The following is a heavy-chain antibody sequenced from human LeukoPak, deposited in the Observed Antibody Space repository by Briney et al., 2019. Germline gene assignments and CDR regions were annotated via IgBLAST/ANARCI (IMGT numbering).Heavy chain of an antibody. CDR3: TTELDPIWFGELDY. J-gene: IGHJ4*02. V-gene: IGHV3-15*01. CDR1: GFTFSNAW. CDR2: IKSKTDGGTT. D-gene: IGHD3-10*01. Sequence: SGGSLRLSCAASGFTFSNAWMSWVRQAPGKGLEWVGRIKSKTDGGTTDYAAPVKGRFTISRDDSKNTLYLQMNSLKTEDTAVYYCTTELDPIWFGELDYWGREPWSPSPQ.